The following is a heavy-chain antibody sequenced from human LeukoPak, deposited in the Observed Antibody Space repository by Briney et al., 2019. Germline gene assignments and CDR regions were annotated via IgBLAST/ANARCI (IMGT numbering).Heavy chain of an antibody. CDR2: FDPEDGET. D-gene: IGHD3-10*01. CDR3: ATDGYYYGSGSSNWFDP. Sequence: ASVKVSCKVSGYTLTELSMHWVRQAPGKGLAWMGGFDPEDGETIYAQKFQARVTRTENTSTDTAYMELSSMRSEDTAVYYCATDGYYYGSGSSNWFDPWGQGTLVTVSS. V-gene: IGHV1-24*01. CDR1: GYTLTELS. J-gene: IGHJ5*02.